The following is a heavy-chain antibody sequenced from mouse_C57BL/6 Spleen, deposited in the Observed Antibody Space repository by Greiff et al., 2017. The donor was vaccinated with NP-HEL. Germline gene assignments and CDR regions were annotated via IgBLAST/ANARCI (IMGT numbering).Heavy chain of an antibody. CDR3: ARGRCYYGNPNYYAMDY. Sequence: LQQSGASVKLSCKATGYTFTGYWIEWVKQRPGHGLEWIGEILPGSGSTNYNEKFKGTATFTADTSSNPAYMQLCSLTTDDSTINYCARGRCYYGNPNYYAMDYWGQGTSVTVAS. D-gene: IGHD2-1*01. CDR2: ILPGSGST. CDR1: GYTFTGYW. V-gene: IGHV1-9*01. J-gene: IGHJ4*01.